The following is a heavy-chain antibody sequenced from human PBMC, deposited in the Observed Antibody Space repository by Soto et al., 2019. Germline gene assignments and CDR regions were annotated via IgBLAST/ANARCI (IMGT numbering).Heavy chain of an antibody. CDR3: ARDPWAADY. V-gene: IGHV3-66*01. D-gene: IGHD3-16*01. Sequence: GGSLRLSCAASGCTVSTKYMSWVRQAPGKGLEWVSVIYSGGSTFYGDSVRGRFTISRDNSKNTVNLQMNSLRAEDTAVYYCARDPWAADYWGQGNLVTLSS. CDR2: IYSGGST. CDR1: GCTVSTKY. J-gene: IGHJ4*02.